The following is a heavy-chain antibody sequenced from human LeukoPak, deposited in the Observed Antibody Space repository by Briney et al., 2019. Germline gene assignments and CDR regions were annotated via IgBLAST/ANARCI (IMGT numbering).Heavy chain of an antibody. J-gene: IGHJ4*02. CDR1: GFTFSSYG. CDR3: ATFTYYYDSSGYSQGDY. CDR2: IRYDGSNK. D-gene: IGHD3-22*01. Sequence: GGSLRLSCAASGFTFSSYGMHWVRQAPGKGLEWVAFIRYDGSNKYYADSVKGRFTISRDNSKSTLYLQMNSLRAEDTAVYYCATFTYYYDSSGYSQGDYWGQGTLVTVSS. V-gene: IGHV3-30*02.